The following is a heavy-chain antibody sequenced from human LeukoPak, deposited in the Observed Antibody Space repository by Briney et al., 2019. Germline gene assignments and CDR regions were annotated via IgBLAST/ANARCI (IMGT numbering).Heavy chain of an antibody. Sequence: KPSETLSLTCAVYGGSFSGYYWSWIRQPPGKGLEWIGEINHSGSTNYNPSLKSRVTISVDTSKNQFSLKLSSVTAADTAVYYCARDRVQNYMDVWGKGTTVTVSS. V-gene: IGHV4-34*01. J-gene: IGHJ6*03. CDR2: INHSGST. CDR3: ARDRVQNYMDV. CDR1: GGSFSGYY. D-gene: IGHD3-10*01.